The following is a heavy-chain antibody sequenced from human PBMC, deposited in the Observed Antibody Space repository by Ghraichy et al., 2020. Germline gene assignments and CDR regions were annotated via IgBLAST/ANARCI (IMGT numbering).Heavy chain of an antibody. Sequence: GGSLRLSCAASGFTFNIYALTWVRQAPGKGLEWVSTISHSGDTTYYADSVKGRFTISRDSSTSTLSLQMTSLRADDTAVYYCARGDHYYDSSGYFEYWGQGTLVTVSS. CDR1: GFTFNIYA. V-gene: IGHV3-23*01. D-gene: IGHD3-22*01. CDR2: ISHSGDTT. J-gene: IGHJ4*02. CDR3: ARGDHYYDSSGYFEY.